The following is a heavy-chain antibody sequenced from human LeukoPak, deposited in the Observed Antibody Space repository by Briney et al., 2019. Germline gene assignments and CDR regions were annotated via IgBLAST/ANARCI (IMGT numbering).Heavy chain of an antibody. V-gene: IGHV1-18*01. J-gene: IGHJ4*02. Sequence: PGASVKVSCKASGYSFTTYGISWVRQAPGQGLEWMGWISANNNNTDNVQKLQGRVTMTTDTSTSTAYMELRSLRSEDTAVYYCARDNDSRDPPQFDYWGQGTLVTVSS. CDR2: ISANNNNT. CDR1: GYSFTTYG. CDR3: ARDNDSRDPPQFDY. D-gene: IGHD3-16*01.